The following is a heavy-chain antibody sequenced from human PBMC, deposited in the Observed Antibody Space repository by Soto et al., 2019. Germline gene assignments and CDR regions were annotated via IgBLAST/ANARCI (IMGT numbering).Heavy chain of an antibody. D-gene: IGHD3-9*01. CDR1: GFTFSSYA. CDR2: ISGSGGST. Sequence: SGGSLRFSCAASGFTFSSYAMSWVRQAPGKGLEWVSAISGSGGSTYYADSVKGRFTISRDNSKNTLYLQMNSLRAEDTAVYYCAKAGDEYYDIPQNWFDPWGQGTLVTVSS. J-gene: IGHJ5*02. V-gene: IGHV3-23*01. CDR3: AKAGDEYYDIPQNWFDP.